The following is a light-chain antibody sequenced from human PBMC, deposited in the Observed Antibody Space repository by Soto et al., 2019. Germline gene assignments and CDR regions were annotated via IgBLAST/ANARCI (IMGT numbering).Light chain of an antibody. CDR2: DAS. Sequence: GDRVTITCRASQDISSALAWYQQKPGKAPAVLIFDASTLESGLPFRFSGSGSGTDFTLTISSLQPEDFATYYCQHFNNYSPITFGQGTRLEIK. CDR3: QHFNNYSPIT. J-gene: IGKJ5*01. V-gene: IGKV1D-13*01. CDR1: QDISSA.